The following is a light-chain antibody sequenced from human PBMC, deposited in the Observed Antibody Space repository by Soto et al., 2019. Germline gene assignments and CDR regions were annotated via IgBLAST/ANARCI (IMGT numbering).Light chain of an antibody. CDR2: AAS. J-gene: IGKJ4*01. Sequence: DIQMTQSPSSLSASVGDTVTITCRASQGINDFLAWFQQKPGKAPKSLISAASSLQSGVPSKFSGSGSDRDFTLTISSLQPEDSATYYCQQYHSYPVTFGGGTKVEI. V-gene: IGKV1-16*02. CDR1: QGINDF. CDR3: QQYHSYPVT.